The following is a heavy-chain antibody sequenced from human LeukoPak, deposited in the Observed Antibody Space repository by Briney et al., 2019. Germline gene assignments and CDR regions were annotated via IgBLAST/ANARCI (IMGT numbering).Heavy chain of an antibody. V-gene: IGHV4-34*01. Sequence: SETLSLTCAVYGGSFSGYYWSWIRQPPGKGLEWIGEINHSGSTNYNPSLKSRVTISVDTSKNQFSLKLTSVTAADTAVFYCARAPGGYGSGSRGAFDIWGQGTMVTVSS. CDR1: GGSFSGYY. J-gene: IGHJ3*02. CDR3: ARAPGGYGSGSRGAFDI. D-gene: IGHD3-10*01. CDR2: INHSGST.